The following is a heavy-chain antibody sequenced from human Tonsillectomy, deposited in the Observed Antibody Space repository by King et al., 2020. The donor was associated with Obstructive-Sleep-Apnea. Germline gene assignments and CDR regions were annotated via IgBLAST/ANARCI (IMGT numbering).Heavy chain of an antibody. Sequence: QLQESGPGLVKPSETLSLTCTVSGGSISYYYWSWIRQPPGKGLEWIGYIYDSGSTNYNPSLKSRVTISVDTSKNQFSLKLSSVTAADTAVYYCARADYGDYDGWDYFDYWGQGTGSPSPQ. CDR1: GGSISYYY. D-gene: IGHD4-17*01. CDR2: IYDSGST. CDR3: ARADYGDYDGWDYFDY. J-gene: IGHJ4*02. V-gene: IGHV4-59*01.